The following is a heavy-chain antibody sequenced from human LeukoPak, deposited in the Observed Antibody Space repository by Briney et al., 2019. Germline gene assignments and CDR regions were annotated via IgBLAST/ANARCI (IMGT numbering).Heavy chain of an antibody. V-gene: IGHV4-59*01. CDR2: IYYSGST. CDR3: ASSAGTAMVVY. CDR1: GGSISSYY. Sequence: PSETLSLTCTVSGGSISSYYWGWLRQPPGKGLEWIGYIYYSGSTNYNPSLKSRVTISVDTSKNQFSLKLSSVTAADTAVYYCASSAGTAMVVYWGQGTLGTVSS. J-gene: IGHJ4*02. D-gene: IGHD5-18*01.